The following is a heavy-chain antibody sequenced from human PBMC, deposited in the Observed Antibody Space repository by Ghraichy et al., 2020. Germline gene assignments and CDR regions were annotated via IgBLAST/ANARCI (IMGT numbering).Heavy chain of an antibody. J-gene: IGHJ4*02. CDR2: NYHCGST. Sequence: SETLSLTCAVSGGSFSSTKWWSWVRPPPGKGLEWIGENYHCGSTTYNPSLKSRVTLSIDKAKNQFSLKLSSVTGSDTAVYYCARVADGDFDYWGQGTLVTVSS. CDR1: GGSFSSTKW. V-gene: IGHV4-4*02. CDR3: ARVADGDFDY. D-gene: IGHD4-17*01.